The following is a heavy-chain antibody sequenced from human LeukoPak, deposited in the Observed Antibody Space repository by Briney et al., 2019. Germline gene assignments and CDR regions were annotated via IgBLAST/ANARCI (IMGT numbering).Heavy chain of an antibody. J-gene: IGHJ4*02. CDR2: IYYDGST. Sequence: SETLSLTCTVSGGSISTRSYYWGWIRQPPGKGLEWIGSIYYDGSTYYNPSLKSRVTISVDTSKSQFSLNLSSVTAADTAVYYCTRRLSSSWSHFDYWGQGTLVTVSS. CDR1: GGSISTRSYY. D-gene: IGHD6-13*01. V-gene: IGHV4-39*01. CDR3: TRRLSSSWSHFDY.